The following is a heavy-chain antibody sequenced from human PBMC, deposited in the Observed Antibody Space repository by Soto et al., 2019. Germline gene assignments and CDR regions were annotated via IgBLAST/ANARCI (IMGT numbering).Heavy chain of an antibody. J-gene: IGHJ4*02. Sequence: EVQLVESGGGLVKPGGSLRLSCAASGFTFSDAWMSWARQAPGKGLEWVGRIKSKAYGGTADYSAPVRGRFTISRDDSTATMYLQMNSLETEDSGVYYCTSHDATEQNFVPYWGQGTLVTVSS. D-gene: IGHD1-7*01. V-gene: IGHV3-15*07. CDR1: GFTFSDAW. CDR3: TSHDATEQNFVPY. CDR2: IKSKAYGGTA.